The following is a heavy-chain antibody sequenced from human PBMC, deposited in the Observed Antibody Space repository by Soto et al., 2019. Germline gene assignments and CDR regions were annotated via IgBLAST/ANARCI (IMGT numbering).Heavy chain of an antibody. V-gene: IGHV4-39*01. CDR2: IYYSGST. CDR3: ASPGGAAAGTDYYYYGMDV. D-gene: IGHD6-13*01. J-gene: IGHJ6*02. CDR1: GGSISSSSYY. Sequence: SETLSLTCTVSGGSISSSSYYWGWIRQPPGKGLEWIGSIYYSGSTYYNPSLKSRVTISVDTSKNQFSLKLGSVTAADTAVYYCASPGGAAAGTDYYYYGMDVWGQGTTVTVSS.